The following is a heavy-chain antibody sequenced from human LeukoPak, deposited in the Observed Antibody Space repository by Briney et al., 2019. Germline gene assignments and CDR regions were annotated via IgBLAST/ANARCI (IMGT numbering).Heavy chain of an antibody. CDR2: ISWNSGSI. D-gene: IGHD6-13*01. V-gene: IGHV3-9*03. J-gene: IGHJ4*02. CDR1: AFTFYDYA. CDR3: AKGAASGTSDGYFDY. Sequence: SLRRPCSASAFTFYDYAMHWVRQAPGPGLEWVSGISWNSGSISYADSVKGRFTISRDNAKNSLFLQLHSLRAEDMALYYCAKGAASGTSDGYFDYWGQGTLVTVSS.